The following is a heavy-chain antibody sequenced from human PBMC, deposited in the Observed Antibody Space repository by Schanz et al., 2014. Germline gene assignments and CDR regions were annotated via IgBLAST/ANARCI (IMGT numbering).Heavy chain of an antibody. Sequence: VQLVQSGAEVKRPGASVRVSCKASGGTFSRLTFSWVRQAPGQGLEWMGWISPYNGDTNYALKLQGRVTMTTDTSTGTAYMELRNLRSDDTAVYYCARAKRFGDMDVWGQGTTVSVSS. J-gene: IGHJ6*02. CDR2: ISPYNGDT. CDR1: GGTFSRLT. D-gene: IGHD3-10*01. V-gene: IGHV1-18*01. CDR3: ARAKRFGDMDV.